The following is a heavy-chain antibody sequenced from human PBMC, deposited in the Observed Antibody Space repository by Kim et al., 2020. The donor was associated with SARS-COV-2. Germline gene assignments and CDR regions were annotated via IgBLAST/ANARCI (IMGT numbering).Heavy chain of an antibody. J-gene: IGHJ4*02. Sequence: SETLSLTCTVSGGSISNNNYYWGWIRQPPGKGLEWIGSIYYSGATYYNSSLKSRVTISGDTSKNQFSLKLSSVTAADTAVYYCARILIAVAIDYWGQGVPITVSS. CDR1: GGSISNNNYY. CDR3: ARILIAVAIDY. D-gene: IGHD6-19*01. V-gene: IGHV4-39*01. CDR2: IYYSGAT.